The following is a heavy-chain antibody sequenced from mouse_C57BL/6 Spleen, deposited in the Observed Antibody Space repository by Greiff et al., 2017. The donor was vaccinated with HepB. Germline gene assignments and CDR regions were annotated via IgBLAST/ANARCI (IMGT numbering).Heavy chain of an antibody. CDR1: GYTFTSYD. CDR3: ARSPSNWDYAMDY. V-gene: IGHV1-85*01. Sequence: QVQLKQSGPELVKPGASVKLSCKASGYTFTSYDINWVKQRPGQGLEWIGWIYPRDGSTKYNEKFKGKATLTVDTSSSTAYMELHSLTSEDSAVYFCARSPSNWDYAMDYWGQGTSVTVSS. D-gene: IGHD4-1*01. J-gene: IGHJ4*01. CDR2: IYPRDGST.